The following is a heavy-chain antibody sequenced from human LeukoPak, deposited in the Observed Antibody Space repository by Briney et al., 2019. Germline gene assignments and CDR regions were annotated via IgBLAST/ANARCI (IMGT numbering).Heavy chain of an antibody. D-gene: IGHD1-26*01. CDR3: ARDFRSFYYLDY. Sequence: GGSLRLSCSASGFTFSTYSMNWVRQAPGQGLEWVSYISSSSGTIYYADSVKGRFTISRDNAKNSLYLQMNSLRDEDTAVYYCARDFRSFYYLDYWGQGTLVTVSS. V-gene: IGHV3-48*02. CDR1: GFTFSTYS. CDR2: ISSSSGTI. J-gene: IGHJ4*02.